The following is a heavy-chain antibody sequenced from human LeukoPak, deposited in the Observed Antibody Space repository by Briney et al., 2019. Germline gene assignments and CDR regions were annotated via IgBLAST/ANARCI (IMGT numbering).Heavy chain of an antibody. CDR2: ISAYNGNT. D-gene: IGHD6-19*01. V-gene: IGHV1-18*01. Sequence: GASVKVSCKASGYTFTGYGISWVRQAPGQGLEWMGWISAYNGNTNYAQKLQGRVTMTTDTSTSTAYMELRSLRSDDTAVYYCARDSPSYSSGWYGNYYYYYYMDVWGKGTTVTVSS. CDR3: ARDSPSYSSGWYGNYYYYYYMDV. J-gene: IGHJ6*03. CDR1: GYTFTGYG.